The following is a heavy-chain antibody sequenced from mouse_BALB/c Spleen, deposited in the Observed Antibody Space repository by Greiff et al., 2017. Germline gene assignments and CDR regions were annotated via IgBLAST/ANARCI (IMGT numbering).Heavy chain of an antibody. J-gene: IGHJ4*01. Sequence: VQLQQPGAELVRPGASVKISCKASGYSFTGYYMHWVKQSHVKSLEWIGRINPYNGATSYNQNFKDKASLTVDKSSSTAYMELHSLTSEDSAVYYCARRATARATGAMDYWGQGTSVTVSS. CDR2: INPYNGAT. D-gene: IGHD3-2*01. CDR3: ARRATARATGAMDY. V-gene: IGHV1-31*01. CDR1: GYSFTGYY.